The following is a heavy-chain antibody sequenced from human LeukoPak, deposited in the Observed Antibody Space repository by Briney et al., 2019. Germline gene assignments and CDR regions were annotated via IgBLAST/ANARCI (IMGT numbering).Heavy chain of an antibody. CDR2: IYHSGST. CDR1: GGSISSGGYS. D-gene: IGHD4-23*01. J-gene: IGHJ1*01. V-gene: IGHV4-30-2*01. Sequence: PSETLSLTCAVSGGSISSGGYSWSWIRQPPGKGLEWIGYIYHSGSTYYNPSLKSRVTISVDRSKNQFSLKLSSVTAADTAVYYCARAYGGKKGSRAEYFQHWGQGTLVTVSS. CDR3: ARAYGGKKGSRAEYFQH.